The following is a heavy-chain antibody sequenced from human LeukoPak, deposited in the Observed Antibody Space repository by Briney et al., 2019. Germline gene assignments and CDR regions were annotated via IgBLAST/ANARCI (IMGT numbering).Heavy chain of an antibody. CDR1: GGTFSSYA. CDR3: ARGWVGYYDSSPPRMDV. V-gene: IGHV1-69*04. D-gene: IGHD3-22*01. J-gene: IGHJ6*02. CDR2: IIPILGIA. Sequence: ASVKVSCKASGGTFSSYAISWVRQAPGQGLEWMGRIIPILGIANYAQKFQGRVTITADKSTSTAYMELSSLRSEDTAVYYCARGWVGYYDSSPPRMDVWGQGTTVTVSS.